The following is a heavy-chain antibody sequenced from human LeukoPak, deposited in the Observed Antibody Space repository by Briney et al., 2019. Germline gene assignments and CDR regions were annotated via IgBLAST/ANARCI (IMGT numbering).Heavy chain of an antibody. CDR3: AKDLRSYGQPPYFDY. D-gene: IGHD5-18*01. J-gene: IGHJ4*02. V-gene: IGHV3-74*01. CDR2: INTDGSST. CDR1: GFTFSSYW. Sequence: GGSLRLSCAASGFTFSSYWMHWVRQAPGKGLVWVSRINTDGSSTSYADSVKGRFTISRDNAKNTLYLQMNSLRAEDTAVYYCAKDLRSYGQPPYFDYWGQGTLVTVSS.